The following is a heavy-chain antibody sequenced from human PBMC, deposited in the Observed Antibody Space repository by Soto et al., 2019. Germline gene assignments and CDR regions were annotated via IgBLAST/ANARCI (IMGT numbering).Heavy chain of an antibody. CDR2: ISYDGSNK. V-gene: IGHV3-30-3*01. CDR1: GFTFSSYA. D-gene: IGHD2-21*02. Sequence: QVQLVESGGGVVQPGRSLRLSCAASGFTFSSYATHWVRQAPGKGLEWVAVISYDGSNKYYADSVKGRFTISRDNSKNTLYLQMNSLRAEDTAVYYCARDQDIVVVTAGVDYWGQGTLVTVSS. J-gene: IGHJ4*02. CDR3: ARDQDIVVVTAGVDY.